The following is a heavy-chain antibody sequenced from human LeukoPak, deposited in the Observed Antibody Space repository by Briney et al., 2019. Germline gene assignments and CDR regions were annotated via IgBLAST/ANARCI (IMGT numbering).Heavy chain of an antibody. Sequence: SETLSLTCTVSGGSISDSSYYWGWIRQPPGKGLEWIGSIYYSGSTYYTPPLESRVSIYVDTSKNHFSLKLSSVTAADTAVYYCARLANGPDYNWFDPWGQGTLVTVSS. CDR1: GGSISDSSYY. CDR2: IYYSGST. V-gene: IGHV4-39*02. D-gene: IGHD2-8*01. CDR3: ARLANGPDYNWFDP. J-gene: IGHJ5*02.